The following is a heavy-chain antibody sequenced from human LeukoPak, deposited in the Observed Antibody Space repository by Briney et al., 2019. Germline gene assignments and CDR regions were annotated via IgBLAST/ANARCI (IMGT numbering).Heavy chain of an antibody. J-gene: IGHJ4*02. CDR2: IRSNGDTT. Sequence: GGSLRLSCAASGFTVSSNYMSWVRQAPGKGLEWVSTIRSNGDTTYNADSVKGRFTISRDNSKNTLYLELNSLRVEDTATFYCAKGQELDDGVFDSWGQGTMVTVSS. D-gene: IGHD1-1*01. CDR1: GFTVSSNY. V-gene: IGHV3-23*01. CDR3: AKGQELDDGVFDS.